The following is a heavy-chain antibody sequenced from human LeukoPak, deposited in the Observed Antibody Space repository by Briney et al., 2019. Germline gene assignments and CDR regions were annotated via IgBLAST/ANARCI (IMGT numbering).Heavy chain of an antibody. CDR2: ISGSGGST. D-gene: IGHD1-1*01. CDR3: AKATGWGYYYSMDV. Sequence: PGGSLRLSCAASGFTFSSYAMSWVRQAPGKGLEWVSAISGSGGSTYCADSVKGRFTISRDNSKNTLYLQMNSLRAEDTAVYYCAKATGWGYYYSMDVWGKGTTVTVSS. V-gene: IGHV3-23*01. CDR1: GFTFSSYA. J-gene: IGHJ6*04.